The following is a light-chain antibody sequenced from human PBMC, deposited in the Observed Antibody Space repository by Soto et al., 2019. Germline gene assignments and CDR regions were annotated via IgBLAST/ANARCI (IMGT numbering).Light chain of an antibody. Sequence: QSAVTQPPSASAPPGQSVTISCSGRSSNIGSNTVNWCQQVPGEAPKLLIYRNDQRSPGVPDRFSGSKSGTSASLAIDGLQSEDEADYYCVVWDDSLNAVVFGGGTQLTVL. CDR3: VVWDDSLNAVV. J-gene: IGLJ3*02. V-gene: IGLV1-44*01. CDR1: SSNIGSNT. CDR2: RND.